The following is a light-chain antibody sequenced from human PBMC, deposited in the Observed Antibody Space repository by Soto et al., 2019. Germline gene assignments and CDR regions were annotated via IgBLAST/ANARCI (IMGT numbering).Light chain of an antibody. CDR3: MQAIETWT. CDR2: LGS. CDR1: ESLLHSNGYNY. V-gene: IGKV2-28*01. Sequence: DIAVTPSPRFLPVTPGEPASISCRSSESLLHSNGYNYFDWYLQKPGESPQLLIYLGSNRASGVPDRISGSGSGTDFTLKISRVEDEDAGVYYCMQAIETWTFGQGTKVDIK. J-gene: IGKJ1*01.